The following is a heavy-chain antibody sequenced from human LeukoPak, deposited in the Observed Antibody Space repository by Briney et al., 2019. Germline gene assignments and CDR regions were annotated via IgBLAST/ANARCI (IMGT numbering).Heavy chain of an antibody. CDR3: ARGYDSSAYYPFNY. CDR2: ISDSGST. CDR1: GGSLSTHH. V-gene: IGHV4-59*11. Sequence: SSETLSLTCVVSGGSLSTHHWSWIRQSPGRGLEWIGYISDSGSTNYNPSLKSRVTISVDTSKDQFSLMLSSVTAADTAVYYCARGYDSSAYYPFNYWGQGTLVTVSS. J-gene: IGHJ4*02. D-gene: IGHD3-22*01.